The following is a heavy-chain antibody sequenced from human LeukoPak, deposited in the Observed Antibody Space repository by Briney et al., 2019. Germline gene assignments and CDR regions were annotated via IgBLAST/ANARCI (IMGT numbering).Heavy chain of an antibody. CDR3: AMRSSGYYSGYGMDV. CDR2: IIPILGIA. Sequence: GASVKVSSKASGGTFSSYAISWVRQAPGQGLEWMGRIIPILGIANYAQKFQGRVTITADKSTSTAYMELSSLRSEDTAVYYCAMRSSGYYSGYGMDVWGQGTTVTVSS. J-gene: IGHJ6*02. V-gene: IGHV1-69*04. CDR1: GGTFSSYA. D-gene: IGHD3-22*01.